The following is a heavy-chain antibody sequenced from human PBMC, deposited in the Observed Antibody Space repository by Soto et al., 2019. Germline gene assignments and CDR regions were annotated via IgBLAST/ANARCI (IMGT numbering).Heavy chain of an antibody. D-gene: IGHD3-16*01. CDR1: GGSIGYYY. Sequence: SETLSPTCTVSGGSIGYYYWSWIRQPPGKALEWIGYIYDGGSNNYNPSLKSRVTISADTSKNQLSLKLTSVTAADTAVYYCARARISLVGEINKYNMDVWGQGTTVTVSS. CDR2: IYDGGSN. V-gene: IGHV4-59*01. CDR3: ARARISLVGEINKYNMDV. J-gene: IGHJ6*02.